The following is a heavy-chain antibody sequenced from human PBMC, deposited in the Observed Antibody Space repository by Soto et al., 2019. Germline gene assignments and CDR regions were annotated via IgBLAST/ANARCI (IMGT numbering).Heavy chain of an antibody. V-gene: IGHV3-66*01. D-gene: IGHD5-12*01. Sequence: PGGSLRLSCAASGFTVSSNYMSWVHQAPGKGLEWVSVIYSGGSTYYADSVKGRFTISRDNSKNTLYLQMNSLRAEDTAVYYCARSEYSGYDLPSGAFDIWGQGTMVTVSS. CDR2: IYSGGST. CDR3: ARSEYSGYDLPSGAFDI. CDR1: GFTVSSNY. J-gene: IGHJ3*02.